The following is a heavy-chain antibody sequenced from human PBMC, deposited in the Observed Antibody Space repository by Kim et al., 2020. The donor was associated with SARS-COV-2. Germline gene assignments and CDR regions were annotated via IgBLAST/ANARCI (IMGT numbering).Heavy chain of an antibody. CDR2: TYYRSKWYN. J-gene: IGHJ4*02. CDR3: ARDAPGNSLFDY. D-gene: IGHD5-18*01. CDR1: GDSVSSNSGV. Sequence: SQTLSLTCAISGDSVSSNSGVWNWIRQSPSRGLEWLGRTYYRSKWYNDYAVSVKSRIIINPDTSKNQFSLQLNSVNPEDTAVYFCARDAPGNSLFDYWGQGILVTVSS. V-gene: IGHV6-1*01.